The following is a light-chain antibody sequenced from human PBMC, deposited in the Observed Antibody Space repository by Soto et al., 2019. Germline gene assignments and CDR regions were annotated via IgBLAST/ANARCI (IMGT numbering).Light chain of an antibody. V-gene: IGKV3-11*01. CDR3: QQRSNWPLLFT. J-gene: IGKJ3*01. CDR1: QSVSSY. CDR2: DAS. Sequence: EIVLTQSPATLSLSPGERATLSCRASQSVSSYLAWYQQKPGQAPRLLIYDASNRATGIPARFSGSGSGTDFTLTISSLEPEDFAVYYCQQRSNWPLLFTFGPGNKVDIK.